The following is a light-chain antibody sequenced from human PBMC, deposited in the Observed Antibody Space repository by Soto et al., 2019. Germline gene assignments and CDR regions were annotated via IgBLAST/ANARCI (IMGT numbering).Light chain of an antibody. CDR2: EGS. CDR3: CSYAGSSTYV. V-gene: IGLV2-23*01. Sequence: QSVLTQPASVSGSPGQSITISCTGTSSHVGSYNLVSWYQQHPGKAPKLMIYEGSKRPSGVSNRFSGSKSGNTASLTISGLQAEDEAGYYCCSYAGSSTYVFGTGTKVTVL. CDR1: SSHVGSYNL. J-gene: IGLJ1*01.